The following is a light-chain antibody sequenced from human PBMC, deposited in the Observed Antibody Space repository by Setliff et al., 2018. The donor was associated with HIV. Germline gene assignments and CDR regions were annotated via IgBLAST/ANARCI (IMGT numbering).Light chain of an antibody. CDR3: SSSRSSTIEV. CDR1: SSGVGGYNY. Sequence: QSVLTQPASVSGSPGQSITISCTGTSSGVGGYNYVSWYQQHPGKAPKLMISDVSNRPSGVSNRFSGSRSANTASLTISGLQAEDEADYYCSSSRSSTIEVFGTGTKVTVL. V-gene: IGLV2-14*03. CDR2: DVS. J-gene: IGLJ1*01.